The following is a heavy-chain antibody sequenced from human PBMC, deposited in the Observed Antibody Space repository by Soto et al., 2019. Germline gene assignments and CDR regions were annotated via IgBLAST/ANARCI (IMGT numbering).Heavy chain of an antibody. CDR2: IYYSGST. V-gene: IGHV4-59*08. D-gene: IGHD1-1*01. J-gene: IGHJ4*02. Sequence: QVQLQESGPGLVKPSETLSLTCTVSGGSISSYYWSWIRQPPGKGLEWIGYIYYSGSTNYNPSLKSRVTISVDTSKNQFSLKLSSVTAADTPVYYCARRYGYSFDYWGQGTLVTVSS. CDR3: ARRYGYSFDY. CDR1: GGSISSYY.